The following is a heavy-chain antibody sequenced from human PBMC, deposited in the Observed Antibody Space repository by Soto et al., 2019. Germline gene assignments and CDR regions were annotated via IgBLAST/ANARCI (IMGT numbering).Heavy chain of an antibody. V-gene: IGHV4-39*02. CDR2: LYYDGHT. D-gene: IGHD2-21*02. Sequence: QVQLQESGPGLVKPSETLSLTCTVSGGSISGNSYYWAWIRQPPGKGLEWIGSLYYDGHTHYNPSRERRVTISVDTSKNQLTLRLSTVTAADTAVYYCAREQDPPGDCYNFGYWGQGSLVTVSS. CDR3: AREQDPPGDCYNFGY. J-gene: IGHJ4*02. CDR1: GGSISGNSYY.